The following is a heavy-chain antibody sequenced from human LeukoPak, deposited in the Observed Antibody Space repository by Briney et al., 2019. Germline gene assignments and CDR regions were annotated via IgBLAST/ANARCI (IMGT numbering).Heavy chain of an antibody. CDR1: GYTFTSYG. V-gene: IGHV1-18*01. D-gene: IGHD5-12*01. J-gene: IGHJ5*02. CDR2: ISTYSDNT. CDR3: ASEVATTFNWFDP. Sequence: EASVKVSCTASGYTFTSYGVTWVRQAPGQGLEWMGWISTYSDNTNYAQKFQGRVTMTRDTSISTAYMELSRLRSDDTAVYYCASEVATTFNWFDPWGQGTLVTVSS.